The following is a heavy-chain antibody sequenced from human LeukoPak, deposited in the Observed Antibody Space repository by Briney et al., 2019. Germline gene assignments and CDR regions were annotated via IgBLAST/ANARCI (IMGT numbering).Heavy chain of an antibody. CDR3: ATLTFGGVIVIDY. CDR1: GYTFTGYY. V-gene: IGHV1-2*02. D-gene: IGHD3-16*02. CDR2: INPNSGGT. Sequence: ASVKVSCKAPGYTFTGYYMHWVRQAPGQGLEWMGWINPNSGGTNYAQKFQGRVTMTRDTSISTAYMELSRLRSDDTAVYYCATLTFGGVIVIDYWGQGTLVTVSS. J-gene: IGHJ4*02.